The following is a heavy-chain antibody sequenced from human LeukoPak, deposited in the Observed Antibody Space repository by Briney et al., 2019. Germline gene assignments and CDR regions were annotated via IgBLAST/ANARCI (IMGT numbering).Heavy chain of an antibody. CDR1: GGSISSSSYY. CDR2: IYYSGST. J-gene: IGHJ6*02. Sequence: PSETLSLTCTVSGGSISSSSYYWGWIRQPPGKGLEWIGSIYYSGSTYYNPSLKSRVTISVDTSKNQFSLKLSSVTAADTAVYYCARGRNPPPSPYYYYGMDVWGQGTTVTVSS. CDR3: ARGRNPPPSPYYYYGMDV. D-gene: IGHD6-6*01. V-gene: IGHV4-39*07.